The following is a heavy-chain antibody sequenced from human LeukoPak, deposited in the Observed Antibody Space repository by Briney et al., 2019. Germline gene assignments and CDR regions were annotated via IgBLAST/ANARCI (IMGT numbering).Heavy chain of an antibody. Sequence: GGSLRLSCAASGFTFSRYAMTWVRQAPGKGLEWVSGVAADGGSTYYADSVKGRFTISRDNAKNSLYLQMNSLRAEDTAVYYCARVIVGAPNKAFDIWGQGTMVTVSS. D-gene: IGHD1-26*01. CDR3: ARVIVGAPNKAFDI. J-gene: IGHJ3*02. CDR1: GFTFSRYA. V-gene: IGHV3-23*01. CDR2: VAADGGST.